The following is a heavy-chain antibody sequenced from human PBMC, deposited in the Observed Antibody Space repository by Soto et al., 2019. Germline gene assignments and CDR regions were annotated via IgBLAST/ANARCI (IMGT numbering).Heavy chain of an antibody. CDR1: GYSFTSYW. CDR2: INPSDSYT. CDR3: ARLGYCTGTSCYTFDS. V-gene: IGHV5-10-1*01. Sequence: PGESLKISCQGSGYSFTSYWIGWVRQRPGKGLEWMGRINPSDSYTTYSPSFQGHVTISTDKSFSTAYLQWSGLKASDTDMYYCARLGYCTGTSCYTFDSWGQGTLVTVSS. J-gene: IGHJ4*02. D-gene: IGHD2-2*02.